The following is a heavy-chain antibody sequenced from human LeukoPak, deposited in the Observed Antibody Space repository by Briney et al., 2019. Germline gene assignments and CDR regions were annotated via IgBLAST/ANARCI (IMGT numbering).Heavy chain of an antibody. V-gene: IGHV3-66*01. D-gene: IGHD3-16*01. CDR1: GLTFSTTY. J-gene: IGHJ4*02. Sequence: GGSLRLSCAASGLTFSTTYMNWVRQAPGKGLEWVSVIYSDGGTKYADSAKGRFTISRDNSKNTLYLQMNNLRVEDTAQYFCTRDGGRWSFDYWGQGALVTVSS. CDR3: TRDGGRWSFDY. CDR2: IYSDGGT.